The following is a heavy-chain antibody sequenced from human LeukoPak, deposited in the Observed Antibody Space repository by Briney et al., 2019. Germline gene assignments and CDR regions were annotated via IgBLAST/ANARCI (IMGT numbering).Heavy chain of an antibody. V-gene: IGHV1-2*02. CDR1: GYTFTGYY. J-gene: IGHJ6*02. CDR3: AREVAYCGGDCYPDNYYYYGMDV. D-gene: IGHD2-21*02. CDR2: INPNSGGT. Sequence: ASVKVSCKASGYTFTGYYMHWVRQAPGQGLEWMGWINPNSGGTNYAQKFQGRVTMTRDTSTSTVYMELSSLRSEDTAVYYCAREVAYCGGDCYPDNYYYYGMDVWGQGTTVTVSS.